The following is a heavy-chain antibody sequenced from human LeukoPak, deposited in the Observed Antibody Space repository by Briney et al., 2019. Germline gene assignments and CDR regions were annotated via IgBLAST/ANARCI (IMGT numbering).Heavy chain of an antibody. D-gene: IGHD3-3*01. CDR2: IYYSGST. V-gene: IGHV4-59*12. CDR3: AREDYDFWSGYPTYFDY. CDR1: GGSISSYY. J-gene: IGHJ4*02. Sequence: SETLSLTCTVSGGSISSYYWSWIRQPPGKGLEWIGYIYYSGSTNYNPSLKSRVTISVDTSKNQFSLKLSSVTAADTAVYCCAREDYDFWSGYPTYFDYWGQGTLVTVSS.